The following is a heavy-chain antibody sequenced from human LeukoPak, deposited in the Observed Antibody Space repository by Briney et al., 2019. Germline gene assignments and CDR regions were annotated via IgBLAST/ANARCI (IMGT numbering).Heavy chain of an antibody. CDR3: ARDLWFGEFRY. D-gene: IGHD3-10*01. Sequence: RPSETLSLTCAVYGGSFSGYYWSWIRQPPGKGLEWIGYIYYSGSTNYNPSLKSRVTISVDTSKNQFSLKLSSVTAADTAVYYCARDLWFGEFRYWGQGTLVTVSS. J-gene: IGHJ4*02. V-gene: IGHV4-59*01. CDR1: GGSFSGYY. CDR2: IYYSGST.